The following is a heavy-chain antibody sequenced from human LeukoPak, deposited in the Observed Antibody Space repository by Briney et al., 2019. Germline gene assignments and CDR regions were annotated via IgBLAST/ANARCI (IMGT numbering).Heavy chain of an antibody. D-gene: IGHD4-17*01. J-gene: IGHJ4*02. Sequence: GGSLRLSCAASGFTVSNNYMSWVRQAPGKGLEWVSVIYSGYSTYYADSVKGRFTISKDNSKNTLYLQMNSLRAEDTAVYYCATVRGDYSFDYWGQGTLVTVSS. V-gene: IGHV3-66*01. CDR3: ATVRGDYSFDY. CDR1: GFTVSNNY. CDR2: IYSGYST.